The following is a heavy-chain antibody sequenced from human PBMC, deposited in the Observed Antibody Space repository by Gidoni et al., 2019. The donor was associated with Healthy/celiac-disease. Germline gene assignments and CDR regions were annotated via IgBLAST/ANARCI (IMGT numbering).Heavy chain of an antibody. CDR2: INHSGST. D-gene: IGHD2-15*01. V-gene: IGHV4-34*01. CDR1: GGSFSGYY. CDR3: ARGAYCSGGSCGSYYYYGMDV. Sequence: QVQLQQWGAGLLKPSETLSLTCAVYGGSFSGYYCRWIRQPPGKGLEWIGEINHSGSTNYNPSLKSRVTISVDTSKNQFSLKLSSVTAADTAVYYCARGAYCSGGSCGSYYYYGMDVWGQGTTVTVSS. J-gene: IGHJ6*02.